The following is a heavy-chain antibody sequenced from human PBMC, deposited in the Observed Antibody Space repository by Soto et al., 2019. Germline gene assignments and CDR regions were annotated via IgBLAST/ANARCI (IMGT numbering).Heavy chain of an antibody. D-gene: IGHD4-17*01. CDR2: ISSSSSNI. J-gene: IGHJ4*02. V-gene: IGHV3-21*01. CDR3: ARPIDPYYGDYLFDY. Sequence: TGGSLRLSCAASGFTFSSNVMSWVRQAPGKGLEWVSSISSSSSNIYYADSVKGRFTISRDNAKNSLYLQMNSLRAEDTAVYYCARPIDPYYGDYLFDYWGQGTLVTVSS. CDR1: GFTFSSNV.